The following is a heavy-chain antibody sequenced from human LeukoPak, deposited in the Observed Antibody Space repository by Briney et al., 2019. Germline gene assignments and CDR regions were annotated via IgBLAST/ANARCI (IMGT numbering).Heavy chain of an antibody. CDR3: ARDLSGRYYYGMDV. V-gene: IGHV3-64*01. J-gene: IGHJ6*02. D-gene: IGHD3-10*01. Sequence: GGSLRLSCAASGFTFSSYAMHWVRQAPGKGLEYVSAISSNGGSTYYANSVKGRFTISRDNSKNTLYLQMGSLRAEDMAVYYCARDLSGRYYYGMDVWDQGTTVTVS. CDR1: GFTFSSYA. CDR2: ISSNGGST.